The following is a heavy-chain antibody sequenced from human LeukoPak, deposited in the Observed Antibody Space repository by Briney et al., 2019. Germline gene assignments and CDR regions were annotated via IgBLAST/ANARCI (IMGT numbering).Heavy chain of an antibody. D-gene: IGHD3-10*01. Sequence: GESLKISCKGSGYSFTSYWISWVRQMPGKGLEWMGRIDPIDSYTNYSPSFQGHVTISADKSISTAYLQWSSLKASDTAMYYCARSPRYYGSGSYYIGVNWFDPWGQGTLVTVSS. J-gene: IGHJ5*02. CDR1: GYSFTSYW. CDR3: ARSPRYYGSGSYYIGVNWFDP. V-gene: IGHV5-10-1*01. CDR2: IDPIDSYT.